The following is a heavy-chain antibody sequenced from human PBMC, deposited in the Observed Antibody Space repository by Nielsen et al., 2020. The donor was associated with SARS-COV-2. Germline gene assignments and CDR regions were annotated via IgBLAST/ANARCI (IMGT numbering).Heavy chain of an antibody. CDR1: GFTFSSYG. CDR3: GKDWRDGLDDY. Sequence: GGSLRLSCAASGFTFSSYGMHWVRQAPGKGLEWVAVIWYDGSNKYYADSVKGRFTISRDNSKNTLYLQMNSLRGEDTALYFCGKDWRDGLDDYWGQGTLVTVSS. CDR2: IWYDGSNK. D-gene: IGHD3-3*01. J-gene: IGHJ4*02. V-gene: IGHV3-33*06.